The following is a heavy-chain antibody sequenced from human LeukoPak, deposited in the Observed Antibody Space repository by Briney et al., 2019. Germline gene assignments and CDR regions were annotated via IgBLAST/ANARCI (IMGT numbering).Heavy chain of an antibody. J-gene: IGHJ4*02. CDR2: IWYDGINK. CDR1: GFTFSSYG. V-gene: IGHV3-33*01. Sequence: GSLRLSCAASGFTFSSYGMHWVRQAPGKGLEWVAVIWYDGINKFHADSVKGRFTISRDNSKNTVYLQMNSLTAEDTAVYYCTRERKSGIAAFDYWGQGTLVTVSS. D-gene: IGHD6-13*01. CDR3: TRERKSGIAAFDY.